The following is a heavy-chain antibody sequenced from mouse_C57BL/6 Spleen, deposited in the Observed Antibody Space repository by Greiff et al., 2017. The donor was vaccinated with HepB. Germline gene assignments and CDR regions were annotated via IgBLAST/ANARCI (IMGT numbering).Heavy chain of an antibody. Sequence: EVKVVESGGDLVKPGGSLKLSCAASGFTFSSYGMSWVRQTPDKRLEWVATISSGGSYTYYPDSVKGRFTISRDNAKNTLYLQMSSLKSEDTAMYYCARQDGYYSYWGQGTLVTVSA. J-gene: IGHJ3*01. D-gene: IGHD2-3*01. V-gene: IGHV5-6*01. CDR3: ARQDGYYSY. CDR2: ISSGGSYT. CDR1: GFTFSSYG.